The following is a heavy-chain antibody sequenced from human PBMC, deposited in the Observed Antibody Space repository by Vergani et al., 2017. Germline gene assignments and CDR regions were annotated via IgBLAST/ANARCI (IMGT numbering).Heavy chain of an antibody. D-gene: IGHD3-9*01. J-gene: IGHJ4*02. V-gene: IGHV3-23*01. CDR3: GKECGNVYYDILTGYHGAYGTVDY. CDR1: GFTFSSYA. CDR2: ISGSGGST. Sequence: EVQLLESGGGLVQPGGSLRLSCAASGFTFSSYAMSWVRQAPGKGLEWVSAISGSGGSTYYADSVKGRFTISRDNSKNTLYLQMNSLRAEDTAVYYCGKECGNVYYDILTGYHGAYGTVDYWGQGSLVTVSS.